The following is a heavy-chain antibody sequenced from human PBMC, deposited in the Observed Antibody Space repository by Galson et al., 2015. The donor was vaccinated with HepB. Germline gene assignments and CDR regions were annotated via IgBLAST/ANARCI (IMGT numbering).Heavy chain of an antibody. CDR2: IYPGDSDT. V-gene: IGHV5-51*03. J-gene: IGHJ6*02. CDR1: GYSFTDYW. Sequence: QSGAEVKKPGESLKISCKGSGYSFTDYWIGWVRQMPGKGLEWMGIIYPGDSDTRYSPSFQGQVTISADKSITTAYLQWGSLKASDTAMYYCARRATSSSIYYNYYAMDVWGQGTTVTVSS. CDR3: ARRATSSSIYYNYYAMDV. D-gene: IGHD6-6*01.